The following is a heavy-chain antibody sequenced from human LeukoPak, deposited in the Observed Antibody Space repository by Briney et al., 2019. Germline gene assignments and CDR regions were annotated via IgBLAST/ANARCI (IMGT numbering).Heavy chain of an antibody. J-gene: IGHJ4*02. D-gene: IGHD3-9*01. CDR2: IYYSGST. Sequence: SQTLSLTCTVSGGSTSSGTFYWNWIRQPPGKGLEWIGSIYYSGSTYYNPSLKSRVTISVDTSKNQFSLKLSSVTAADTAVYYCARGGVRYFDWLPFDYWGQGTLVTVSS. CDR3: ARGGVRYFDWLPFDY. V-gene: IGHV4-39*07. CDR1: GGSTSSGTFY.